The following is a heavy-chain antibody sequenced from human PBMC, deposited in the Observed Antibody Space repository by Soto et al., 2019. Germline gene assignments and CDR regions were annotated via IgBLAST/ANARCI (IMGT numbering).Heavy chain of an antibody. CDR3: GKERRGSGWFVCSY. CDR1: GYTFTGYF. J-gene: IGHJ4*02. V-gene: IGHV1-2*02. Sequence: ASVKVSCKASGYTFTGYFIHWVRQAPGQGLEWMGWINPNSGATKYAQKFQGRFTISRDNSRDTMFLQMNSLGADDTAVYYCGKERRGSGWFVCSYWSQGILVTVSS. CDR2: INPNSGAT. D-gene: IGHD6-19*01.